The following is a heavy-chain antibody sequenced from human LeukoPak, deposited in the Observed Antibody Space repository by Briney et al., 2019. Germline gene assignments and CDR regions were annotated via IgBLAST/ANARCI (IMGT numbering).Heavy chain of an antibody. CDR1: GFTFSSYD. V-gene: IGHV3-21*01. Sequence: PGGSLRLSCVASGFTFSSYDINWVRQAPGKGLEWVSSISSSSSYIYYADSVKGRFTISRDNAKNSLYLQMNSLRAEDTAVYYCARRTYSGSYRALWIDAFDIWGQGTMVTVSS. CDR2: ISSSSSYI. J-gene: IGHJ3*02. CDR3: ARRTYSGSYRALWIDAFDI. D-gene: IGHD1-26*01.